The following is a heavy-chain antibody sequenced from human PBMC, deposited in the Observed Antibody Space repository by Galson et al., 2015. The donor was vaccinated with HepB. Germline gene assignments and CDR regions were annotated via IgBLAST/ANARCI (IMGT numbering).Heavy chain of an antibody. Sequence: SLRLSCAASGFFFDDYALHWVRQVPGKALEWVSGISWNSNRIGYADSVKGRFTISRDNAKNSLYLQMNSLRVEDTAFYYCAKDKTRSMNYYMDVWGKGTTVTVSS. CDR1: GFFFDDYA. CDR3: AKDKTRSMNYYMDV. V-gene: IGHV3-9*01. D-gene: IGHD3-16*01. J-gene: IGHJ6*03. CDR2: ISWNSNRI.